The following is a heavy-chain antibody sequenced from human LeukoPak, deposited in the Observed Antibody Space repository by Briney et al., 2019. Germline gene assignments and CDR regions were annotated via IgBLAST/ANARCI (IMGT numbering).Heavy chain of an antibody. D-gene: IGHD6-13*01. CDR2: IIPILGIA. CDR3: ARVTGIAAAGPFDY. V-gene: IGHV1-69*02. CDR1: GGTFSSYT. J-gene: IGHJ4*02. Sequence: VASVKVSCKASGGTFSSYTISWVRQAPGQGLEWMGRIIPILGIANYAQKFQGRATITADKSTSTAYMELSSLRSEDTAVYYCARVTGIAAAGPFDYWGQGTLVTVSS.